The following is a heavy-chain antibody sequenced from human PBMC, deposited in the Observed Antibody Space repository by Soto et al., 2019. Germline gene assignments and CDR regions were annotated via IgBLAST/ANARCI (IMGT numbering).Heavy chain of an antibody. J-gene: IGHJ4*02. Sequence: QVQLVQSGAEVKRPGSAVKVSCRASGATFSRQGYAWVRQAPGQGLEWMGGIIPMLYKVNYEEKLQGRVTMNADESTTTVYMELTSLTSEDTAVYYCASDKGGPRGYSGYDAFDYWGQGTPVTVSS. CDR1: GATFSRQG. CDR2: IIPMLYKV. CDR3: ASDKGGPRGYSGYDAFDY. V-gene: IGHV1-69*01. D-gene: IGHD5-12*01.